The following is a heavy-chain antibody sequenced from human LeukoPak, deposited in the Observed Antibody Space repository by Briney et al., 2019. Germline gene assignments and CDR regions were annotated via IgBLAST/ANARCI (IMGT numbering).Heavy chain of an antibody. CDR3: ATLKWELLRAFDY. CDR2: IIPIFGTA. D-gene: IGHD1-26*01. Sequence: SVKVSCKASGGTFSSYAISWVRQAPGQGLEWMGGIIPIFGTANYAQKFQGRVTITTDESTSTAYMELSSLRSEDTAVYYCATLKWELLRAFDYWGQGTLVTVSS. V-gene: IGHV1-69*05. CDR1: GGTFSSYA. J-gene: IGHJ4*02.